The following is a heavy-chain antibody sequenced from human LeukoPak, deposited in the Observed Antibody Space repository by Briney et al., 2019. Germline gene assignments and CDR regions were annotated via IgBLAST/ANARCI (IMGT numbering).Heavy chain of an antibody. Sequence: GGSLRLSCTGSGFTFGDYAITWFRQAPGKGLEWVGFIRSKNFGGTTDYAASVKGRFSISRDDSNSIAYLQMDSLKTEDTAVYYCTRRQTFDYWGQGTLVTVSS. CDR1: GFTFGDYA. J-gene: IGHJ4*02. CDR2: IRSKNFGGTT. CDR3: TRRQTFDY. V-gene: IGHV3-49*03.